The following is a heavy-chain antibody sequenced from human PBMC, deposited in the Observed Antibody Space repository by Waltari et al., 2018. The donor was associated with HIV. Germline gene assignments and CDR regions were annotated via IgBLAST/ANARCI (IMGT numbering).Heavy chain of an antibody. CDR3: TGPNGDQGTSVTYYGMDV. D-gene: IGHD4-17*01. V-gene: IGHV3-53*02. CDR1: GLVVGNNY. J-gene: IGHJ6*02. Sequence: EVQLVETGGGLIRPGGSLRLACAISGLVVGNNYGNWVRQAPGRGLKCISVISRAGDTKYADSVKRRFIISRDNSKNTLYLQMNGLRVEDTAVYYCTGPNGDQGTSVTYYGMDVWGQGTTVTVSS. CDR2: ISRAGDT.